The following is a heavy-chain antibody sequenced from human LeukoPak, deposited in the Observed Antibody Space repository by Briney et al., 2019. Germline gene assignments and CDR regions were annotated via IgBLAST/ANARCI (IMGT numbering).Heavy chain of an antibody. CDR1: GFTFTIYW. J-gene: IGHJ6*04. D-gene: IGHD2/OR15-2a*01. Sequence: GGSLRLSCAASGFTFTIYWMNWVRQAPGKGLEWVANIKQDGSEKYYVGSVKGRFTISRDNAGESLYLQMNSLRAEDTAVYYCARGFDEYYGMDVWGKGTSVTVSS. V-gene: IGHV3-7*03. CDR3: ARGFDEYYGMDV. CDR2: IKQDGSEK.